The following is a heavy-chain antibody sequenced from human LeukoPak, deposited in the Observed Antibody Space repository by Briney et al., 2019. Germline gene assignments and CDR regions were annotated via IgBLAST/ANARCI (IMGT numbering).Heavy chain of an antibody. Sequence: ASVKVSCKASCYTFTTYGISWVRQDPGQGLEWMGWIYPNNGDTNYAQKFQGRVTMTRDTSISTAHLALSELRSDDTAVYFCAREIWYYSQWGQGTLVTVSS. J-gene: IGHJ4*02. D-gene: IGHD6-13*01. V-gene: IGHV1-2*02. CDR3: AREIWYYSQ. CDR2: IYPNNGDT. CDR1: CYTFTTYG.